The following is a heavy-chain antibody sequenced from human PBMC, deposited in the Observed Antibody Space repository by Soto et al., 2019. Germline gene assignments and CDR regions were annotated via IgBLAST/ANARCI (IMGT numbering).Heavy chain of an antibody. CDR1: GYTFTSYA. CDR2: INAGNGNT. J-gene: IGHJ4*02. Sequence: VKVSCKASGYTFTSYAMHWVRQAPGQRLEWMGWINAGNGNTKYSQKFQGRVTMTTDTSTSTAYMELRSLRSDDTAVYYCARDTPPADYWGQGTLVTVS. V-gene: IGHV1-3*01. CDR3: ARDTPPADY.